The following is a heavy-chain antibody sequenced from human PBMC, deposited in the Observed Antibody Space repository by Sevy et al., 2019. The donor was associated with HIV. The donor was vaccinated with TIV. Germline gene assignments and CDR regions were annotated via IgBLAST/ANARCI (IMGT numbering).Heavy chain of an antibody. V-gene: IGHV4-59*13. CDR3: ARVEGRDTAMVKDWFDL. CDR2: IYYSGST. J-gene: IGHJ5*02. CDR1: GGSISSYY. D-gene: IGHD5-18*01. Sequence: SETLSLTYTVSGGSISSYYWSWIRQPPGKGLEWIGYIYYSGSTTYNPSLKSRVTISVDTSKNQFSLKLSSVTAADTAVYYCARVEGRDTAMVKDWFDLWGQGTLVTVSS.